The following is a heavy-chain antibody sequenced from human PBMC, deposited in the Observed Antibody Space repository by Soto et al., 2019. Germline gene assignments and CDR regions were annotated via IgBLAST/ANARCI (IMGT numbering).Heavy chain of an antibody. CDR2: ISGSAGSA. CDR3: ATTQGSGWFFDY. Sequence: EVQLLESGGGVVQPGGSLRLSCAASGFIYSDYGMSWVRQAPGEGLEWVSGISGSAGSAFYTESVKGRFTISRDNSKNTLYLHRSSLRAEDTAVYYCATTQGSGWFFDYWGQGNLVTVSS. D-gene: IGHD6-19*01. V-gene: IGHV3-23*01. CDR1: GFIYSDYG. J-gene: IGHJ4*02.